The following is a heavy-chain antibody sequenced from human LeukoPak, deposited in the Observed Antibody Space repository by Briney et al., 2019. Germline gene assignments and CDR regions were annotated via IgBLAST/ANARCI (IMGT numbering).Heavy chain of an antibody. CDR3: ARGRPIAGYYYYYGMDV. D-gene: IGHD6-13*01. J-gene: IGHJ6*02. V-gene: IGHV4-34*01. CDR1: GGSFSGYY. Sequence: SETLSLTCAVYGGSFSGYYWSWIRQPPGKGLEWIGEINHSGSTNYNPSLKSRVTISVDTSKNQFSLKLSSVTAADTAVYYCARGRPIAGYYYYYGMDVWGQGTAVTVSS. CDR2: INHSGST.